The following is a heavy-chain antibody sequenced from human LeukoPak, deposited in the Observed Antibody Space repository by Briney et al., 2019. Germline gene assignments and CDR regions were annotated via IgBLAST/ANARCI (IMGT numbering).Heavy chain of an antibody. CDR1: GFTFSTYA. Sequence: PGGSLRLSCAASGFTFSTYAMSWVRQAPGKGLEWVAAISGGIMINTYYTDSVKGRFTISRDNSKNTLSLQMNSLRDDDTAVYYCAKDPVVGAPHVFDIWGQGTMVTVSS. D-gene: IGHD3-16*02. J-gene: IGHJ3*02. CDR3: AKDPVVGAPHVFDI. V-gene: IGHV3-23*01. CDR2: ISGGIMINT.